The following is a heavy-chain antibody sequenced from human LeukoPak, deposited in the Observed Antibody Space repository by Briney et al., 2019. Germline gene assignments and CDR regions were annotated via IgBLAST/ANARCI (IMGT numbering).Heavy chain of an antibody. J-gene: IGHJ4*02. V-gene: IGHV3-30*02. CDR3: AKDRLTTVVMGYLDY. CDR2: IRYDGNNK. D-gene: IGHD4-23*01. CDR1: AFSFSNYG. Sequence: HPGGSLRLSCAASAFSFSNYGMHWVRQAPGKGLDWVAFIRYDGNNKLYADSVKGRFTISRNNSKNTVYLQMNNLRTEDTAEYYCAKDRLTTVVMGYLDYWGQGTLVTVSS.